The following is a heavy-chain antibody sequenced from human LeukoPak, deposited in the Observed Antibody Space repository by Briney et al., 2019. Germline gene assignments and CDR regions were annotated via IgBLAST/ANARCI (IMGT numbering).Heavy chain of an antibody. D-gene: IGHD6-13*01. CDR3: ARGAAAGTPAEYFQH. Sequence: EASVKVSCKASGHTFTSYGISWVRRAPEQGLEWMGWISAYNGNTNYAQKLQGRVTMTTDTSTSTAYMELRSLRSDDTAVYYCARGAAAGTPAEYFQHWGQGTLVTVSS. CDR1: GHTFTSYG. CDR2: ISAYNGNT. J-gene: IGHJ1*01. V-gene: IGHV1-18*01.